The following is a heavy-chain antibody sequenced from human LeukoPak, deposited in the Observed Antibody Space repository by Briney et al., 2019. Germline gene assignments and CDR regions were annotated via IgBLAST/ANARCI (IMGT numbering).Heavy chain of an antibody. CDR1: GFTFDDYG. V-gene: IGHV3-20*04. J-gene: IGHJ4*02. Sequence: GGSLRLSCAASGFTFDDYGMSWVRQAPGKGLEWVSGINWIGGSTGYADSVKGRFTISRDNAKNSLYLQMNSLRAEDTAVYYCARDNLQWELPGGVDYWGQGTLVNVSS. CDR2: INWIGGST. D-gene: IGHD1-26*01. CDR3: ARDNLQWELPGGVDY.